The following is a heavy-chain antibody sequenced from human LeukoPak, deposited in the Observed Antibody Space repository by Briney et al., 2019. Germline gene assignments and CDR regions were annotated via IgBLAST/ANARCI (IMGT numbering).Heavy chain of an antibody. J-gene: IGHJ3*02. CDR1: GGSFSGYY. CDR2: VNHSGGT. D-gene: IGHD6-19*01. CDR3: ARARRQWLVRTDAFDI. Sequence: PSETLSLTCAVYGGSFSGYYWSWIRQPPGKGLEWIGEVNHSGGTSYNPSLKSRVTISVDTSKNQFSLKLNSVTAADTAVYYCARARRQWLVRTDAFDIWGQGTMVTVSS. V-gene: IGHV4-34*01.